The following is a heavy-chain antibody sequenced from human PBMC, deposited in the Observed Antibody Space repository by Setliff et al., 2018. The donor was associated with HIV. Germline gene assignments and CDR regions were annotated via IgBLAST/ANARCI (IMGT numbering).Heavy chain of an antibody. V-gene: IGHV3-23*01. CDR3: ARGHYFKDV. D-gene: IGHD3-22*01. CDR1: GFTFSNAW. Sequence: GGSLRLSCAASGFTFSNAWMSWVRQAPGKGLEWVSVISGSGDSTFYADSLKGRFTISRDNSKNTLYLQMNSLRAEDTAVYFCARGHYFKDVWGQGTTVTVSS. J-gene: IGHJ6*02. CDR2: ISGSGDST.